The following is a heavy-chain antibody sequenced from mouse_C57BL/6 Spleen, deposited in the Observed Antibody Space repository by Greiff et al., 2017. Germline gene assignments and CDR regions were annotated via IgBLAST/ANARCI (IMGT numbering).Heavy chain of an antibody. CDR3: ARYDYDDWYFDV. V-gene: IGHV5-12*01. Sequence: EVKVVESGGGLVQPGGSLKLSCAASGFTFSDYYMYWVRQTPEKRLEWVAYISNGGGSTYYPDTVKGRFTISRDNAKNTLYLQMSRLKAEDTAMYYCARYDYDDWYFDVWGTGTTVTVSS. D-gene: IGHD2-4*01. J-gene: IGHJ1*03. CDR2: ISNGGGST. CDR1: GFTFSDYY.